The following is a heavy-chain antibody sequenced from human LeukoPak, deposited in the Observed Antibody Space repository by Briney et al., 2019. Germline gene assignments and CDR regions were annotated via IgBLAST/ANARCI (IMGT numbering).Heavy chain of an antibody. CDR2: IIPIFGTA. J-gene: IGHJ4*02. Sequence: ASVKVSCKASGGTFSSYAISWVRQAPGQGLEWMGGIIPIFGTANYAQKFQGRVTITTDESTSTAYMELSSLRSEDTAVYYCASSKDSSGQALGYWGQGTLVTVSS. CDR3: ASSKDSSGQALGY. D-gene: IGHD3-22*01. CDR1: GGTFSSYA. V-gene: IGHV1-69*05.